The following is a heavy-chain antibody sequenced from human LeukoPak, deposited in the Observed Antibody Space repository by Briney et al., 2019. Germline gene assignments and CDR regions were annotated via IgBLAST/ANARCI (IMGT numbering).Heavy chain of an antibody. D-gene: IGHD2-21*02. V-gene: IGHV5-51*01. CDR1: GYSFTSYW. Sequence: GESLKISCKGSGYSFTSYWIGWVRQMPGKGLEWRGIIYPGDSDTRYSPSFQGQVTISADKSISTAYLQWSSLKASDTAMYYCARSYCGGDCSLYYFDYWGQGTLVTVSS. CDR2: IYPGDSDT. CDR3: ARSYCGGDCSLYYFDY. J-gene: IGHJ4*02.